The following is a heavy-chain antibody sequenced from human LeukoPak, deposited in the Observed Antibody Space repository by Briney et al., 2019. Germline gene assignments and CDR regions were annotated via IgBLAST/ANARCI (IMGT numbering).Heavy chain of an antibody. J-gene: IGHJ5*02. V-gene: IGHV4-59*12. CDR1: GGSISSYY. CDR2: IYYSGST. Sequence: SETLSLTCTVSGGSISSYYWSWIRQPPGKGLEWIGYIYYSGSTNYNPSLKSRVTISVDTSKNQFSLKLSSVTAADTAVYYCARDHYYGSGSYYHWFDPWGQGTLVTVSS. D-gene: IGHD3-10*01. CDR3: ARDHYYGSGSYYHWFDP.